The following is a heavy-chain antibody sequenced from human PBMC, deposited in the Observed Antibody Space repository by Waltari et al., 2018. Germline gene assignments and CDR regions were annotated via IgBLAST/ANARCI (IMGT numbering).Heavy chain of an antibody. V-gene: IGHV1-2*06. D-gene: IGHD6-13*01. CDR1: GYTFTGYY. CDR2: INPNSGGT. J-gene: IGHJ6*03. Sequence: QVQLVQSGAEVKKPGASVKVSCKASGYTFTGYYMHWVRQAPGQGLEWMGRINPNSGGTNYAQKFQGRGTMTRDTSISTAYMELSRLRSDDTAVYYCARGIDSSSWDYYYYYMDVWGKGTTVTVSS. CDR3: ARGIDSSSWDYYYYYMDV.